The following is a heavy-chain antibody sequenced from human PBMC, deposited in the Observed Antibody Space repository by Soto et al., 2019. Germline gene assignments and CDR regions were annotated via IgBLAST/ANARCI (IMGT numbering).Heavy chain of an antibody. CDR3: ARDRLGCSGGGCYSGYYGMDV. Sequence: EVQLVESGGGLVQPGGSLRLSCAASGFTFSTYSLNWVRQAPGKGLEWVSYISSSSVTINYADSVKGRFTISRDNAKNSLYLQMNSLRDEDPAVYYCARDRLGCSGGGCYSGYYGMDVWGQGTTVTVSS. D-gene: IGHD2-15*01. CDR2: ISSSSVTI. J-gene: IGHJ6*02. V-gene: IGHV3-48*02. CDR1: GFTFSTYS.